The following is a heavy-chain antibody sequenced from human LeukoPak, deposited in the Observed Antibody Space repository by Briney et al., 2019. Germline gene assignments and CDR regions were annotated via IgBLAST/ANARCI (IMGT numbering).Heavy chain of an antibody. CDR3: ARKYPAGTYYYYYGMDV. J-gene: IGHJ6*02. CDR1: GFILSNYA. CDR2: ISSNGGNT. V-gene: IGHV3-23*01. D-gene: IGHD1-1*01. Sequence: GGSLRLSCAASGFILSNYAMSWVRQAPGKGLEWVSAISSNGGNTFYSDSVKGRFTISRDTSKDTLYLQMNSLRAEDTALYYCARKYPAGTYYYYYGMDVWGQGTTVTVSS.